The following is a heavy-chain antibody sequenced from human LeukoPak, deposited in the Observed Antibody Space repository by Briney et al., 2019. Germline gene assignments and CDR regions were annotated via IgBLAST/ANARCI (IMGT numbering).Heavy chain of an antibody. Sequence: GESLKISCKGSGYRFTSYWIGWVRQMPGKGLEWMGIIYPGDSDTRYSPSFQGQVTISADKSIRTAYLQWSSLKASDTAMYYCARRYNWNYFAFDIWGQGTMVTVSS. CDR2: IYPGDSDT. CDR3: ARRYNWNYFAFDI. CDR1: GYRFTSYW. V-gene: IGHV5-51*01. D-gene: IGHD1-7*01. J-gene: IGHJ3*02.